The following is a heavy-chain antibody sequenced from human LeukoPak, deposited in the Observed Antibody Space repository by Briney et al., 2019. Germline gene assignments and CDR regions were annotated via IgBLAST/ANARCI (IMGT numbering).Heavy chain of an antibody. CDR3: ARRVEYNYGSRFDP. J-gene: IGHJ5*02. CDR1: GGSIRSYL. Sequence: SETLSLTCTVSGGSIRSYLWNWIRQPAGKGLEWIGHIYSSDNTSYNPSLKSRVTMSVDTSKNQFSLKLTSVTAADTAVYYCARRVEYNYGSRFDPWGQGTLVTVSS. V-gene: IGHV4-4*07. CDR2: IYSSDNT. D-gene: IGHD5-18*01.